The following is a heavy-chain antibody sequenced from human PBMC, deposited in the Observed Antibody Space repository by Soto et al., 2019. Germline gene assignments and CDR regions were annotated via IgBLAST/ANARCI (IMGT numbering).Heavy chain of an antibody. CDR3: ARKIASGSYPLIDY. J-gene: IGHJ4*02. CDR1: GYSISSGYY. Sequence: PSETLSLTCAVSGYSISSGYYWGWIRQPPGKGLEWIGSIYHSGSTYYNPSLKSRVTISVNTSKNQFSLKLSSVTAADTAVYYCARKIASGSYPLIDYWGQGTLVTVSS. V-gene: IGHV4-38-2*01. CDR2: IYHSGST. D-gene: IGHD3-10*01.